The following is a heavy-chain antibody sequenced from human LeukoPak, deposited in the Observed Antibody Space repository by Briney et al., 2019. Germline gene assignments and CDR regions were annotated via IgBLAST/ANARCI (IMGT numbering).Heavy chain of an antibody. Sequence: SETLSLTCTVSGGSISSYYWSWIRQPPGKGLEWIGYIYHSGSTYYNPSLKSRVTISVDRSKNQFSLKLSSVTAADTAVYYCATNSGYDDWFDPWGQGTLVTVSS. CDR1: GGSISSYY. CDR2: IYHSGST. D-gene: IGHD5-12*01. J-gene: IGHJ5*02. CDR3: ATNSGYDDWFDP. V-gene: IGHV4-59*04.